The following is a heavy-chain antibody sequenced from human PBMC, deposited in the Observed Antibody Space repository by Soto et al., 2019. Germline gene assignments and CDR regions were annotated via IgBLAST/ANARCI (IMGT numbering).Heavy chain of an antibody. V-gene: IGHV3-11*01. Sequence: LRLSCAASGFTFSDYYMSWIRQAPGKGLECVSYISSSGSTIYYADSVKGRFTMSRDNAKNSLYLQMNSLRAEDTAVYYCATYGTYSNSWSYFDYWGQGTLVTVSS. CDR2: ISSSGSTI. CDR1: GFTFSDYY. CDR3: ATYGTYSNSWSYFDY. D-gene: IGHD6-13*01. J-gene: IGHJ4*02.